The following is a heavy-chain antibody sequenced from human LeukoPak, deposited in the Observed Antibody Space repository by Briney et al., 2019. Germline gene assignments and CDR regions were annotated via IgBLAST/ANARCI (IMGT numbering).Heavy chain of an antibody. CDR2: IYSGGST. CDR1: GFTVSSNY. V-gene: IGHV3-66*02. J-gene: IGHJ4*02. CDR3: ARGLTLGFDY. D-gene: IGHD4-23*01. Sequence: PGGSLTLSCAASGFTVSSNYMSWVRQAPGKGLEWVSVIYSGGSTYYADSVKGRFTISRDNSKNTLYLQMNSLRAEDTAVYYCARGLTLGFDYWGQGTLVTVSS.